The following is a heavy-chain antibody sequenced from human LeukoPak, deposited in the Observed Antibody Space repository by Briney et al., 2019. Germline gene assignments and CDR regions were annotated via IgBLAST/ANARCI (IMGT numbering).Heavy chain of an antibody. J-gene: IGHJ4*02. Sequence: GASVKVSCKASGYIFTSYYMHWVRQAPGQGLEWIGIINPSGGSTSYAQKFQGRVTMTRDTSTSTVYMELSSLRSEDTTVYYCARESPTNYYGSGSYPGPNDYWGQGTLVTVSS. CDR3: ARESPTNYYGSGSYPGPNDY. CDR2: INPSGGST. D-gene: IGHD3-10*01. CDR1: GYIFTSYY. V-gene: IGHV1-46*01.